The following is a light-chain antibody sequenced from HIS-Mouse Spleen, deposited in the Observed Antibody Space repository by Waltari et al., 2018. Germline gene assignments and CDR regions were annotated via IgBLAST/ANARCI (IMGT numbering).Light chain of an antibody. V-gene: IGLV1-44*01. CDR1: SSNIGSNT. CDR3: AAWYDSLNAVV. CDR2: SNN. J-gene: IGLJ2*01. Sequence: QSVLTQPPSASGTPGQRVTISCSGSSSNIGSNTVNWYQQLPGTAPKLLIYSNNPRPSGVPDRFSGSKSGTSASLAISGLQSEDEADYYCAAWYDSLNAVVFGGGTKLTVL.